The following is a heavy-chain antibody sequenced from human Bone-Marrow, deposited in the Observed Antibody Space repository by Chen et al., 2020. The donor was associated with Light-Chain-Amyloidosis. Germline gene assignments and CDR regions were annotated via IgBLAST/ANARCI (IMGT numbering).Heavy chain of an antibody. D-gene: IGHD4-17*01. J-gene: IGHJ4*02. CDR2: INPTSGYT. V-gene: IGHV1-2*02. Sequence: QVQLVQSGAEVKXXXXSVXXXXXXXXXXXXGYYMHWLRQAPGEGLEWMGWINPTSGYTNYAQKFQGRVTLTRDTSIRTXXXXXXXXXXXXXXXYYCARELGFHIDGIAGFWGQGTLVXVXS. CDR1: XXXXXGYY. CDR3: ARELGFHIDGIAGF.